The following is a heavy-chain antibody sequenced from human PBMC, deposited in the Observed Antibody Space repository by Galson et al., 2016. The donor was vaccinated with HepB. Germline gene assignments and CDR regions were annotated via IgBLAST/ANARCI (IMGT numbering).Heavy chain of an antibody. Sequence: SLRLSCAASGFTFSSYSMNWVRQAPGKGLEWVAVIWYDGSNKYYADSVKGRFTISRDNSKNTLYMQMNSLRAEDTAVYYCAKGGELRGVYYYYGMDVWGQGTTVTVSS. D-gene: IGHD1-26*01. V-gene: IGHV3-33*03. CDR1: GFTFSSYS. J-gene: IGHJ6*02. CDR2: IWYDGSNK. CDR3: AKGGELRGVYYYYGMDV.